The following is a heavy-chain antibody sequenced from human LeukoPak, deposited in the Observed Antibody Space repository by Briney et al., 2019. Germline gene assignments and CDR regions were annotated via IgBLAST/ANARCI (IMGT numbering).Heavy chain of an antibody. J-gene: IGHJ4*02. CDR3: ASDRKSGDGELDY. V-gene: IGHV1-46*01. Sequence: GASVKVSCKAFGYTFTSYYMHWVRQAPGQGLEWMGIINPSGGSTSYAQKFQGRVTMTRDMSTSTVYMELSSLRSEDTAVYYCASDRKSGDGELDYWGQGTLVTVSS. D-gene: IGHD1-26*01. CDR2: INPSGGST. CDR1: GYTFTSYY.